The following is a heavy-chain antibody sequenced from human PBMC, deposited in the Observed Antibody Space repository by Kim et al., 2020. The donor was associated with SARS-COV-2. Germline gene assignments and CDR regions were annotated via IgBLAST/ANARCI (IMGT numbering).Heavy chain of an antibody. CDR3: GRGNNHGMDG. Sequence: GGSLRLSCAASGFIFSNYWVHWVRQAPGKGLVWVSRINGDGSNTIYADSVKGRFTISRDNAKNTLYLQMNSLRADDTALYYCGRGNNHGMDGWGQRTKV. CDR2: INGDGSNT. D-gene: IGHD1-20*01. J-gene: IGHJ6*02. V-gene: IGHV3-74*01. CDR1: GFIFSNYW.